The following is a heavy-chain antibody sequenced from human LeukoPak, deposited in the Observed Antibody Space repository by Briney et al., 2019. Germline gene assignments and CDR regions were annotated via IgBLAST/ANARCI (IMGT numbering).Heavy chain of an antibody. CDR2: IYYRGST. Sequence: SETLSLTCTVSGGSISSDYWSWIRQPPGKGLEWIGYIYYRGSTNYNPSLKSRVTISVDTSKNQFSLKLSSVTAADTAVYYCARGWELPHGLAYWGQGTLVTVSS. V-gene: IGHV4-59*01. D-gene: IGHD1-26*01. J-gene: IGHJ4*02. CDR1: GGSISSDY. CDR3: ARGWELPHGLAY.